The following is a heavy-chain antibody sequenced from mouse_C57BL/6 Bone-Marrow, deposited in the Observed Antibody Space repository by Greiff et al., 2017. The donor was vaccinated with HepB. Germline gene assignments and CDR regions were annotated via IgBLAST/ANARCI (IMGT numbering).Heavy chain of an antibody. CDR3: APDYDGGYYAMDY. CDR1: GYSFTDYN. V-gene: IGHV1-39*01. Sequence: VQLQQSGPELVKPGASVKISCKASGYSFTDYNMNWVKQSNGKSLEWIGVINPNYGTTSYNQKFKGKATLTVDQSSTTAYMQLNSLTSEDSAVYYGAPDYDGGYYAMDYWGQGTSVTVSS. CDR2: INPNYGTT. D-gene: IGHD2-4*01. J-gene: IGHJ4*01.